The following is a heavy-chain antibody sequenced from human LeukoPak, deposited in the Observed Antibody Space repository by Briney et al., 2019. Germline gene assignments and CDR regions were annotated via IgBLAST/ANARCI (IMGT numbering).Heavy chain of an antibody. V-gene: IGHV5-51*01. CDR2: IYPGDPDT. Sequence: GESLKISCKGSGYSFTSYWIGWVRQMPGKGLEWMGIIYPGDPDTRYSPSFQGQVTISADKSISTAYLQWSSLKASDTAMYYCATSKGYCSSTSCYELDYWGQGTLVTVSS. CDR3: ATSKGYCSSTSCYELDY. J-gene: IGHJ4*02. CDR1: GYSFTSYW. D-gene: IGHD2-2*01.